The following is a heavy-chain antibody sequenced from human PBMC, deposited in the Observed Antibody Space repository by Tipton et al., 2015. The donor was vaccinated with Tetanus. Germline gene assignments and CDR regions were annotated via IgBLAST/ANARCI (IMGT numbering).Heavy chain of an antibody. CDR2: ISAYNGNT. V-gene: IGHV1-18*04. J-gene: IGHJ4*02. D-gene: IGHD3-22*01. Sequence: QVQLVQSGAEVKKPGASVKVSCKASGYTFTSYGISWVRQAPGQGLEWMGWISAYNGNTNYAQKLQGRVTMTRDTSTSTVYMELSSLRSEDTAVYYCARDGVDDYYDSSGYLDYWGQGTLVTVSS. CDR1: GYTFTSYG. CDR3: ARDGVDDYYDSSGYLDY.